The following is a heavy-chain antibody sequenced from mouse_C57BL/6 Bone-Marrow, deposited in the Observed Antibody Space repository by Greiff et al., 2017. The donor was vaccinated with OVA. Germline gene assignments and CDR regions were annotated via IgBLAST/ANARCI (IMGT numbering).Heavy chain of an antibody. CDR3: VRDRSYDGYFLFAY. V-gene: IGHV10-3*01. D-gene: IGHD2-3*01. Sequence: VQLKESGGGLVQPKGSLKLSCAASGFTFDTYAMHWVRQAPGKGLEWVARIRSKSSNYATYYADSVKDRFTISRDDSQSMLYLQMNNLKTEDTAMYYCVRDRSYDGYFLFAYWGQGTLVTVSA. J-gene: IGHJ3*01. CDR2: IRSKSSNYAT. CDR1: GFTFDTYA.